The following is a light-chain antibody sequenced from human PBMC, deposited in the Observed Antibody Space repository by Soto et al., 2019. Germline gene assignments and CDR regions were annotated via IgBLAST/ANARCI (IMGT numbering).Light chain of an antibody. V-gene: IGLV2-14*03. J-gene: IGLJ7*01. Sequence: QSALTQPASVSGSPGQSITISCTGTSSDIGAYNFVSWYQQHPGIAPKLMLYDVNIRPSGVSNRFSGSKSGNTASLTISGLQAEDEADYYCTSWTTSTTMIFGGGTQLTVL. CDR1: SSDIGAYNF. CDR3: TSWTTSTTMI. CDR2: DVN.